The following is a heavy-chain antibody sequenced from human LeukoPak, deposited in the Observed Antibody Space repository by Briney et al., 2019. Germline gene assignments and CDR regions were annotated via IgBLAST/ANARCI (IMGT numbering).Heavy chain of an antibody. J-gene: IGHJ4*02. D-gene: IGHD2-2*02. Sequence: ASVKVSCKASGGTFSSYAISWVRQAPGQGLEWMGRIIPILGIANYAQKFQGRVTITADKSTSTAYMELSSLRSEDTAVYYCARGGSGYCSSTSCYNFDYWGQGTLVTVSS. V-gene: IGHV1-69*04. CDR1: GGTFSSYA. CDR3: ARGGSGYCSSTSCYNFDY. CDR2: IIPILGIA.